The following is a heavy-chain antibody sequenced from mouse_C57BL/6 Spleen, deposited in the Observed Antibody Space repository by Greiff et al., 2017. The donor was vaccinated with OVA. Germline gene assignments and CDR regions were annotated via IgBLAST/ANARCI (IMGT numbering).Heavy chain of an antibody. CDR3: ARYYYGSSYGFDY. J-gene: IGHJ2*01. V-gene: IGHV1-64*01. CDR1: GYTFTSYW. D-gene: IGHD1-1*01. CDR2: IHPNGGST. Sequence: VQLQQPGAELVKPGASVKLSCKASGYTFTSYWMHWVKQRPGQGLEWIGMIHPNGGSTNYNEKFKSKATLTVDKSSSTAYMQLSSLTSEDSAVYYCARYYYGSSYGFDYWGKGTTLTVSS.